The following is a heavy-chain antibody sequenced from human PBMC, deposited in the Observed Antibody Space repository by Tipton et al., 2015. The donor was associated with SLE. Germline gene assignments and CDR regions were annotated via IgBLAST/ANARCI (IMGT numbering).Heavy chain of an antibody. D-gene: IGHD4-17*01. CDR2: IYYSGST. J-gene: IGHJ4*02. Sequence: TLSLTCTVSGGSISSYYWSWIRQPPGKGLEWIGYIYYSGSTNYNPSLKSRVTISVDTSKNQFSLKLSSVTAADTAVYYCARDYGDYFDYWGQGTLVTVSS. V-gene: IGHV4-59*01. CDR1: GGSISSYY. CDR3: ARDYGDYFDY.